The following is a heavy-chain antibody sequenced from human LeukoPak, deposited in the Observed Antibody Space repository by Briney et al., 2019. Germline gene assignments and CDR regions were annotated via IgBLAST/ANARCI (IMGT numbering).Heavy chain of an antibody. CDR3: ARDRDDFWSGYYGVSPDY. J-gene: IGHJ4*02. Sequence: GGSLRLSCAASGFTFSSYSMNWVRQAPGKGLEWVSSISSSSSYIYYADSVKGRFTISRDNAKNSLYLQMNSLRAEDTAVYYCARDRDDFWSGYYGVSPDYWGQGTLVTVSS. D-gene: IGHD3-3*01. CDR1: GFTFSSYS. CDR2: ISSSSSYI. V-gene: IGHV3-21*01.